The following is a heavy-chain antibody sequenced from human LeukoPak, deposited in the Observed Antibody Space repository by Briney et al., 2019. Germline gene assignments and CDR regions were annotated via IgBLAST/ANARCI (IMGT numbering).Heavy chain of an antibody. Sequence: ASVKVSCKASGYTFTSYYMHWVRQAPGQGLEWMGWMNPNSGNTGYAQKFQGRVTMTRNTSISTAYMELSSLRSEDTAVYYCAGIAAAGNRNFDYWGQGTLVTVSS. CDR3: AGIAAAGNRNFDY. J-gene: IGHJ4*02. V-gene: IGHV1-8*02. D-gene: IGHD6-13*01. CDR1: GYTFTSYY. CDR2: MNPNSGNT.